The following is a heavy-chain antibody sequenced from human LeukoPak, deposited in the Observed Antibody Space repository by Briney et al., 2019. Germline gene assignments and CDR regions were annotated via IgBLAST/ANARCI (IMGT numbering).Heavy chain of an antibody. D-gene: IGHD3-3*01. J-gene: IGHJ5*02. V-gene: IGHV4-39*07. CDR2: IYYSGHT. CDR1: GGSISTSSYY. CDR3: AREAIFGVVPNWFDP. Sequence: SETLSLTCTVSGGSISTSSYYWGWIRQPPGQGLEWIGIIYYSGHTYYNPSLKSRVAISVDTSKNQFSLNLSSVTAADTAVYYCAREAIFGVVPNWFDPWGQGTLVTVSS.